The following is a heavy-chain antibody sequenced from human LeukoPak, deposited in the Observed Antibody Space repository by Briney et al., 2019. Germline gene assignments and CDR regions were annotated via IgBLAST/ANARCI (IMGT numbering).Heavy chain of an antibody. V-gene: IGHV3-9*02. CDR1: GFNSEDHA. D-gene: IGHD3-10*01. CDR3: VKDMNPGGADV. Sequence: PGRSLRLSCVVSGFNSEDHAMHWVRQAPGKGLEWVSGIYWSSSGTGYADSVKGRFTVSRDSAMNSLYLQMNSLRPEDTALYYCVKDMNPGGADVWGQGTTVTVSS. CDR2: IYWSSSGT. J-gene: IGHJ6*02.